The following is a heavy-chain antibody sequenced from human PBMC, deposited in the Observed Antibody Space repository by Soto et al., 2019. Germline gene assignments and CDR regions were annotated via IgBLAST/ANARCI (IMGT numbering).Heavy chain of an antibody. J-gene: IGHJ6*02. CDR3: ASDSFWNIWDYDFWSGYYRDYYYGMDV. Sequence: SETLSLTCTVSGGSISSYYWSWIRQPAGKGLEWIGRIYTSGSTNYNPSLKSRVTMSVDTSKNQFSLKLSSVTAADTAVYYCASDSFWNIWDYDFWSGYYRDYYYGMDVWGQGTTVAVSS. CDR2: IYTSGST. D-gene: IGHD3-3*01. CDR1: GGSISSYY. V-gene: IGHV4-4*07.